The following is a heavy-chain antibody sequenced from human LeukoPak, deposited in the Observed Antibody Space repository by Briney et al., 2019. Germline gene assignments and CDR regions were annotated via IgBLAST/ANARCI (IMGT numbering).Heavy chain of an antibody. J-gene: IGHJ2*01. CDR2: IYHTGSN. D-gene: IGHD3-22*01. CDR1: GGSVSSADYY. V-gene: IGHV4-61*08. Sequence: SETLSLTCTVSGGSVSSADYYWSWIRHPPGKTLEWIGYIYHTGSNNYKYSLKSRVTISVDTSKNQFSLKLSSVTAADTAVYYCARDKGRSFYYDSSGYPSWYFDLWGRGTLVTVSS. CDR3: ARDKGRSFYYDSSGYPSWYFDL.